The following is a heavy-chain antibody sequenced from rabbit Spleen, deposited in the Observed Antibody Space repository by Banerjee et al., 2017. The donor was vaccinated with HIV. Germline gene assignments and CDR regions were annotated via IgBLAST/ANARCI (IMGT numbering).Heavy chain of an antibody. D-gene: IGHD1-1*01. Sequence: QEQLVESGGGLVKPEGSLKLSCTASGFSFSNKAVMCWVRQAPGKGLECIACIYAGSSGSTYYASWAKGRFTISKTSSTTVTLQMTSLTAADTATYFCARGLSSVIGWNFGLWGQGTLVTVS. CDR1: GFSFSNKAV. CDR3: ARGLSSVIGWNFGL. V-gene: IGHV1S45*01. J-gene: IGHJ3*01. CDR2: IYAGSSGST.